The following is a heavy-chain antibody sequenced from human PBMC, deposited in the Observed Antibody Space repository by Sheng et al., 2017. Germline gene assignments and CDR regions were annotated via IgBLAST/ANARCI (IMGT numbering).Heavy chain of an antibody. V-gene: IGHV3-11*05. Sequence: QVQLVESGGGLVKPGGSLRLSCEVSGFTFSNYYMAWIRQAPGEGLEWIGYISSNGGFTKDADSVKGRFTISRDNAQKTLYLQMNSLTVEDTAVYYCARDPMGAAGRYDHWGRGTGSPSP. J-gene: IGHJ4*02. CDR1: GFTFSNYY. D-gene: IGHD6-13*01. CDR3: ARDPMGAAGRYDH. CDR2: ISSNGGFT.